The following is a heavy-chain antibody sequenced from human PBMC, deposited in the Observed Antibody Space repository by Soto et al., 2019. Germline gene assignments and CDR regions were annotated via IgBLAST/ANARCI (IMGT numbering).Heavy chain of an antibody. CDR2: IIPIFGTA. CDR1: GGTFSSYA. CDR3: ARSLLESNWFDP. D-gene: IGHD3-3*01. J-gene: IGHJ5*02. V-gene: IGHV1-69*13. Sequence: SVKVSCKASGGTFSSYAISWVRQAPGQGLEWMGGIIPIFGTANYAQKFQGRVTITADESTSTAYMELSSLRSEDTAVYYCARSLLESNWFDPWGQGTLVTVSS.